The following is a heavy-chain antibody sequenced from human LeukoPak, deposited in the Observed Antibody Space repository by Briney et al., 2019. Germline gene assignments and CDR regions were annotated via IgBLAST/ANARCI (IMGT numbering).Heavy chain of an antibody. CDR2: FFLKGST. CDR1: GYSITSAYY. CDR3: ARVARCTSCFDVDY. V-gene: IGHV4-38-2*02. J-gene: IGHJ4*02. D-gene: IGHD2-2*01. Sequence: SETLSLTCTVSGYSITSAYYWGWIRQPPGQGLEWIGSFFLKGSTYYNPSLKSRVTISVDTSKNQFSLTLSSVTAADTAVYYCARVARCTSCFDVDYWGQGTLVTVSS.